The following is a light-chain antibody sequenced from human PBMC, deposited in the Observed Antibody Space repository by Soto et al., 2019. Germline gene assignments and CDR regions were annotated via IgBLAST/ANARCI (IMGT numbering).Light chain of an antibody. CDR2: DNT. J-gene: IGLJ1*01. V-gene: IGLV1-51*01. CDR3: GTWDKSRGAGV. Sequence: VLTQPPSVSAAPGQEVTISCSGSSSNVGPNSLSWYQQLPGTAPKLVIYDNTKRPSGIPDRFSGSKSGTSATLGITGLRTGDEVDYYCGTWDKSRGAGVFGPGTMVTVL. CDR1: SSNVGPNS.